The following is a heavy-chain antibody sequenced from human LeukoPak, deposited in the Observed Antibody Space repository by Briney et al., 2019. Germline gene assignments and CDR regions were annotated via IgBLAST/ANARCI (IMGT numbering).Heavy chain of an antibody. J-gene: IGHJ3*02. CDR1: GGSISSTGYY. Sequence: SETLSLTCSVSGGSISSTGYYWGWIRQPPGKGLEWIGSIYYSGSAYYNPSLKSRVTISVDTSKNQFSLKLSSVTAADTAVYYCARDGSGGWEGAFDIWGQGTMVTVSS. D-gene: IGHD6-19*01. V-gene: IGHV4-39*07. CDR2: IYYSGSA. CDR3: ARDGSGGWEGAFDI.